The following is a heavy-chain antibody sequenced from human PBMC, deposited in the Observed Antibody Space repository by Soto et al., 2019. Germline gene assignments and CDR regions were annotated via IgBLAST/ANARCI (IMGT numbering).Heavy chain of an antibody. Sequence: QVQLVQSGAEVKKPGASVKVSCKASGYTFTSYGISWVRQAPGQGLEGMGWISAYNGNTNYAQKLQGRVTMTTDTSPSTDYMELRSLRSDDTAVYYCAREASRFLEGFPKLDNWFDPWGQGTLVPVSS. V-gene: IGHV1-18*01. CDR2: ISAYNGNT. CDR3: AREASRFLEGFPKLDNWFDP. D-gene: IGHD3-3*01. CDR1: GYTFTSYG. J-gene: IGHJ5*02.